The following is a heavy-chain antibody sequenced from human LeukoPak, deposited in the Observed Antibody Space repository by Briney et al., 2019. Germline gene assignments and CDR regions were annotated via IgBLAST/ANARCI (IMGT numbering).Heavy chain of an antibody. CDR2: ISAYNGNT. V-gene: IGHV1-18*01. Sequence: ASVKVSCKASGYTFSSYGISWVRQAPEQGLEWMGWISAYNGNTNYARKFQARVTMTTDTSTNTAYMELRSLRSDDTAAYYCARDGSSWVFDIWGQGTMVTVSS. J-gene: IGHJ3*02. D-gene: IGHD6-13*01. CDR3: ARDGSSWVFDI. CDR1: GYTFSSYG.